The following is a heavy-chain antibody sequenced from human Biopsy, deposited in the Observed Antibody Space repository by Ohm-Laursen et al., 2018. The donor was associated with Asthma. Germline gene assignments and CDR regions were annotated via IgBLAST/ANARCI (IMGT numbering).Heavy chain of an antibody. V-gene: IGHV4-39*02. Sequence: SETLSLTWIVSGDAMSTSGSYWGWIRQSPGKGLEWIGSIYYSGRTYYNPSLESRVTISANTSKNHFSLKGTSVTAADTAVYYCARAVSSSSYWYFDLWGRGDLVTVSP. CDR2: IYYSGRT. CDR3: ARAVSSSSYWYFDL. CDR1: GDAMSTSGSY. J-gene: IGHJ2*01. D-gene: IGHD6-6*01.